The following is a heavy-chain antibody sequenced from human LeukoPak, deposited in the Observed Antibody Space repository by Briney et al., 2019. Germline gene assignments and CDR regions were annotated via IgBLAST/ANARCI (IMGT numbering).Heavy chain of an antibody. V-gene: IGHV7-4-1*02. CDR2: INTNTGNP. CDR1: GYTFTSYA. CDR3: ARAMAEQWLVLIGFDAFDI. D-gene: IGHD6-19*01. Sequence: ASVKVSCKASGYTFTSYAMNWVRQAPGQGLEWMGWINTNTGNPTYAQGFTGRFVFSLDTSVSTAYLQISSLKAEDTAVYYCARAMAEQWLVLIGFDAFDIWGQGTMVTVSS. J-gene: IGHJ3*02.